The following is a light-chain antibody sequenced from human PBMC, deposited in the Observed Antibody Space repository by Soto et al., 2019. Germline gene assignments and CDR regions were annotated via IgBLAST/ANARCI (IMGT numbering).Light chain of an antibody. J-gene: IGLJ1*01. CDR1: SSNIGSDS. CDR2: RNN. V-gene: IGLV1-47*01. CDR3: AAWDDSLSGYV. Sequence: QSVLTQPPSASGTPGQRVTISCSGSSSNIGSDSVNWYQQLPGTAPKLLIYRNNQRPSGVPDRFSGSKSGTSASLAISGLRSEDEADYYCAAWDDSLSGYVFGTGTQLTVL.